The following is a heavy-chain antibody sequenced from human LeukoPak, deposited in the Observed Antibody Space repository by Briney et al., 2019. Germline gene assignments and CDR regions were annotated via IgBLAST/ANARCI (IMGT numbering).Heavy chain of an antibody. V-gene: IGHV4-4*07. CDR3: ARVVYSGYDFRGAMDV. D-gene: IGHD5-12*01. J-gene: IGHJ6*03. Sequence: SETLSLTCTVSGGSISNYYWSWIRQAAGKGLEWIGRISDTASTNYNPSLKSRVTMSVDTSQNQFSLKLSSVTAADTAVYYCARVVYSGYDFRGAMDVWGKGTTVTVSS. CDR1: GGSISNYY. CDR2: ISDTAST.